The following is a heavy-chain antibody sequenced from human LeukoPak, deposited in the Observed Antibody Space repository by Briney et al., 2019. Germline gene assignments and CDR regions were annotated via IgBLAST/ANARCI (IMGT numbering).Heavy chain of an antibody. CDR3: ARDLAPDGDYVCWFDP. CDR1: GGSISSYY. D-gene: IGHD4-17*01. V-gene: IGHV4-59*01. CDR2: IYYSGST. J-gene: IGHJ5*02. Sequence: SETLSLTCTVSGGSISSYYWSWIRQPPGKGLEWIWSIYYSGSTNYNPSLKSRVTISVDTSKNQFSLKLSSVTAADTAVYYCARDLAPDGDYVCWFDPWGQGTLVTVSS.